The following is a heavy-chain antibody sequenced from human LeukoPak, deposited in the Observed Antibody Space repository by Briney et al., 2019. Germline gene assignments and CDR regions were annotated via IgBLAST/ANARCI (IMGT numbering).Heavy chain of an antibody. Sequence: SEALSLTCTVSGGSISSGDYYWSWIRQPPGKGLEWIGYIYYSGSTYYNPSLKSRVTISVDTSKNQFSLKLSSVTAADTAVYYCARWGGHYYFDYWGQGTLVTVSS. CDR2: IYYSGST. D-gene: IGHD3-16*01. CDR1: GGSISSGDYY. J-gene: IGHJ4*02. CDR3: ARWGGHYYFDY. V-gene: IGHV4-30-4*01.